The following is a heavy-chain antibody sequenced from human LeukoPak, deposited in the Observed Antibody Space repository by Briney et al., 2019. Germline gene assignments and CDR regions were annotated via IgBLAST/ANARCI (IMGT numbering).Heavy chain of an antibody. D-gene: IGHD3-22*01. J-gene: IGHJ3*02. CDR1: GFSLSTSGMR. V-gene: IGHV2-70*04. Sequence: ESGPTLVNPTQPLTLTCTFSGFSLSTSGMRVSWIRQPPGKALEWLALINWDDDKFYSTSLKPRLTISKDTAKNQVVLTMTNMDPVDTATYYCARTLYYYDSSGYYNTGDDAFDIWGQGTMVTVSS. CDR3: ARTLYYYDSSGYYNTGDDAFDI. CDR2: INWDDDK.